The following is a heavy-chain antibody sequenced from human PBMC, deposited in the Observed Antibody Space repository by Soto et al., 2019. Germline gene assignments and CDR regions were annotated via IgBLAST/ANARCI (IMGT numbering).Heavy chain of an antibody. CDR3: ARQSRTSFDY. J-gene: IGHJ4*02. CDR2: IGTAGDP. CDR1: GFTFSIYD. Sequence: GGSLRLSCAASGFTFSIYDMHWVRQTTGKGLEWVSGIGTAGDPSYPDSVKGRFTISRENAKNSVYLQMNSLRAGDTAVYFCARQSRTSFDYWGQGTLVTVSS. D-gene: IGHD2-8*01. V-gene: IGHV3-13*05.